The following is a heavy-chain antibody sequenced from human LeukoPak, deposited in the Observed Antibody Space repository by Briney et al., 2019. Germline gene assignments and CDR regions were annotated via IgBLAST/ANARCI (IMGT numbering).Heavy chain of an antibody. D-gene: IGHD2-15*01. CDR2: INPSGGST. CDR3: AREGSRGPFDY. V-gene: IGHV1-46*01. J-gene: IGHJ4*02. CDR1: GYTFTSYY. Sequence: ASVKVSCKASGYTFTSYYMHWVRQAPGQGLEWMGIINPSGGSTSYAQKFQGRVTMTRDMSTSTVYMELRSLRSDDTAVYYCAREGSRGPFDYWGQGTLVTVSS.